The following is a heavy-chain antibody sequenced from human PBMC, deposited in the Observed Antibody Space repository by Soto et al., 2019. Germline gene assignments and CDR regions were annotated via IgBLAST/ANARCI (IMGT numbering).Heavy chain of an antibody. V-gene: IGHV4-59*08. D-gene: IGHD2-15*01. Sequence: SETLSLTCTVSGVSISSYYWSWIRQPPGKGLEWIGYIYYSGSTNYNPSLKSRVTISVDTSKNQFSLKLSSVTAADTAVYYCARRRVDCSGGSCYVDYFDYWGQGTLVTVSS. CDR2: IYYSGST. J-gene: IGHJ4*02. CDR1: GVSISSYY. CDR3: ARRRVDCSGGSCYVDYFDY.